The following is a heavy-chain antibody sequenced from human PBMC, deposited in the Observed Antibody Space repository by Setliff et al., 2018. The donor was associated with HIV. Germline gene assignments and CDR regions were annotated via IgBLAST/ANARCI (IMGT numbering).Heavy chain of an antibody. CDR2: IKSKTDGGTT. CDR3: TTEDPWLRFGH. Sequence: GSLRLSCAASGFTFSNSWMTWVRQAPGKGLEWVGRIKSKTDGGTTDYAAPVKGRFTISRDDSKTTLYLQMNSLKTEDTAVYYCTTEDPWLRFGHWGQGTLVTVSS. D-gene: IGHD5-12*01. J-gene: IGHJ5*02. CDR1: GFTFSNSW. V-gene: IGHV3-15*01.